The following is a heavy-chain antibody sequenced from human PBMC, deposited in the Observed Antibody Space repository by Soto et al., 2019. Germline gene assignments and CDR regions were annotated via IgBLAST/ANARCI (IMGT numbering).Heavy chain of an antibody. CDR2: IYYSGST. CDR1: GGSISSGGYY. Sequence: SETLSLTCTVSGGSISSGGYYWSWIRQHPGKGLEWIGYIYYSGSTYYNPSLKGRVTISVDTSKNQFSLKLSSVTAADTAVYYCARDDYDILTGYYTRAFDYWGQGTLVTVSS. V-gene: IGHV4-31*03. CDR3: ARDDYDILTGYYTRAFDY. J-gene: IGHJ4*02. D-gene: IGHD3-9*01.